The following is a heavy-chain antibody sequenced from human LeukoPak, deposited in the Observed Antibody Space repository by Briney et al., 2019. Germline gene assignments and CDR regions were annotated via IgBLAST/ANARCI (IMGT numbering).Heavy chain of an antibody. J-gene: IGHJ3*02. CDR3: ARTPGTTFDAFDI. D-gene: IGHD1-1*01. CDR2: ISSSSSYI. V-gene: IGHV3-21*01. Sequence: GGSLRLSCAASGFTVTDNYMNWVRQAPGKGLEWVSSISSSSSYIYYADSVKGRFTISRDNAKNSLYLQMNSLRAEDTAVYYCARTPGTTFDAFDIWGQGTMVTVSS. CDR1: GFTVTDNY.